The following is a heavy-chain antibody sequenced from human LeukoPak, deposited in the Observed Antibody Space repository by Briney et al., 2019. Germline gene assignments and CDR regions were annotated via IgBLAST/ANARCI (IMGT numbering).Heavy chain of an antibody. Sequence: PGGSLRLSCAASGFTFSSYSMNWVRQAPGKGLEWVSSISSSSSYIYYADSVKGRFTISRDNAKNSLYLQMNSLRAEDTAVYYCARGGTEIYYRYYGMDVWGQGTTVTVSS. CDR3: ARGGTEIYYRYYGMDV. CDR2: ISSSSSYI. D-gene: IGHD3-22*01. J-gene: IGHJ6*02. CDR1: GFTFSSYS. V-gene: IGHV3-21*01.